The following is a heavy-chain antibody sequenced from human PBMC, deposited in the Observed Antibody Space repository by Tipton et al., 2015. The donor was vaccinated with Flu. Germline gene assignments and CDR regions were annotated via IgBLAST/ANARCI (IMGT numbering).Heavy chain of an antibody. D-gene: IGHD2-2*01. J-gene: IGHJ6*02. CDR1: GYSISSGYY. Sequence: TLSLTSAVSGYSISSGYYWVWIRQPPGEGLEWIGSIYRSGSSYYNPSLRSRFPISVDASKNQFSLKLNSVTAADTAVYYCARPLAPAAIVSGIDVWGQGTTVPFSS. CDR2: IYRSGSS. V-gene: IGHV4-38-2*01. CDR3: ARPLAPAAIVSGIDV.